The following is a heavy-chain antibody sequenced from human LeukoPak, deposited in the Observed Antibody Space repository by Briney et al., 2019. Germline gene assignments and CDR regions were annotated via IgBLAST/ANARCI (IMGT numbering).Heavy chain of an antibody. V-gene: IGHV3-11*01. CDR1: GFTLSDYY. D-gene: IGHD6-19*01. CDR3: SGGRDIAVAGPGGYFDY. J-gene: IGHJ4*02. CDR2: ISPGGDEV. Sequence: GGSLRLSCAASGFTLSDYYMSWIRQAPGKGLEWVSYISPGGDEVYFADSVKGRFTISRDNAKNSLFLQMSSLTAEDTAVYYCSGGRDIAVAGPGGYFDYWGQGSLVTVSS.